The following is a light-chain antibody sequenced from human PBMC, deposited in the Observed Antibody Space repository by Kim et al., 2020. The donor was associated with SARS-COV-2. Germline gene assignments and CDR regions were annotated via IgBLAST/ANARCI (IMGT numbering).Light chain of an antibody. Sequence: SSELTQDPAVSVALRQTVRITCQGDSLRRYYASWYQQKPGQAPLLVIYGKNNRPSGIPDRFSGSSSGNTASLTITGAQAEDEADYYCNCRDSSGNHLVFGGGTQLTVL. J-gene: IGLJ2*01. V-gene: IGLV3-19*01. CDR3: NCRDSSGNHLV. CDR2: GKN. CDR1: SLRRYY.